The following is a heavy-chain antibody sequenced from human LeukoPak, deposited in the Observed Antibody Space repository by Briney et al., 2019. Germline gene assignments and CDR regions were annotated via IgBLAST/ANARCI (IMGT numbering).Heavy chain of an antibody. CDR1: GFTFSNYA. V-gene: IGHV3-23*01. D-gene: IGHD3-3*01. CDR3: AKSAGFLGWLFPGSYMDV. CDR2: VSGRGGST. J-gene: IGHJ6*03. Sequence: PGGSLRLSCAASGFTFSNYAMSWVRQAPGKGLEWVSAVSGRGGSTYYADSVKGRFTISRDNSKNTLYLQMNSLRAEDTAVYYCAKSAGFLGWLFPGSYMDVWGEGTTVTVSS.